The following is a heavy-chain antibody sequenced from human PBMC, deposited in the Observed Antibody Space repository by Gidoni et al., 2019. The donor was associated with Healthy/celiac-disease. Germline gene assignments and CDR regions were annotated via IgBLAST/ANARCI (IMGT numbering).Heavy chain of an antibody. Sequence: APLVQSGPEVKKPGSSVKVCCKASGGTFSRYPLLWVRQAPGQGLEWVGGSIPIFGTANYAEKSQGRVTITADEYTSTAYMELSSLRSEDTAVYYCAREGDYGDYSNRSYYYYGMDVWGQGTTVTVSS. CDR3: AREGDYGDYSNRSYYYYGMDV. V-gene: IGHV1-69*01. J-gene: IGHJ6*02. D-gene: IGHD4-17*01. CDR2: SIPIFGTA. CDR1: GGTFSRYP.